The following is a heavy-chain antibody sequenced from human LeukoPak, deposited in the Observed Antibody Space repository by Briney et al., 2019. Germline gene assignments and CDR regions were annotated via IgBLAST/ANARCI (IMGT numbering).Heavy chain of an antibody. V-gene: IGHV4-38-2*01. Sequence: SETLSLTCAVSGYSFSSGYYWGWIRQPPGKGLEWIGSIYHGGDTYYNPSLMSRVTISVDTSKNQFSLKVSSVTAADTAVYYCAAGQQLELPYFDYWGQGTQVTVSS. J-gene: IGHJ4*02. D-gene: IGHD6-13*01. CDR2: IYHGGDT. CDR3: AAGQQLELPYFDY. CDR1: GYSFSSGYY.